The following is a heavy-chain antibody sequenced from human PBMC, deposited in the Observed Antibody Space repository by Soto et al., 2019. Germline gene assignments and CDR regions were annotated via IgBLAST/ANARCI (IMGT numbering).Heavy chain of an antibody. D-gene: IGHD3-9*01. CDR2: IYYSGST. V-gene: IGHV4-39*01. J-gene: IGHJ3*02. Sequence: QVLLQESCPGLVKPAETLSLTRIVSGASVSSSDYYWCWIRQPPGKGLEWIGSIYYSGSTFSNPSLIRRLTMSVDTAKKQFSLKLSSVTAADTALYYCARPILTPDGIDGFQIWGQGAMVSVS. CDR3: ARPILTPDGIDGFQI. CDR1: GASVSSSDYY.